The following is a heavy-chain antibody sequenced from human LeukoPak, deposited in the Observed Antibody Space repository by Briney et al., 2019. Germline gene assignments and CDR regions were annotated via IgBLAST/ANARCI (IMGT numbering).Heavy chain of an antibody. CDR1: GGTFSSYA. Sequence: SVKVSCKASGGTFSSYAISWVRQAPGQGLEWMGGIIPIFGTANYAQKFQGRVTITADESTSTAYMELSSLRSEDTAVYYSARGEVVPAASHAFDIWGQGTMVTVSS. J-gene: IGHJ3*02. V-gene: IGHV1-69*01. CDR3: ARGEVVPAASHAFDI. CDR2: IIPIFGTA. D-gene: IGHD2-2*01.